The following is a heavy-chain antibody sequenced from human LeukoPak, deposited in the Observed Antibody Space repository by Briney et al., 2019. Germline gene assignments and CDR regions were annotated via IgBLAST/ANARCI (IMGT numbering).Heavy chain of an antibody. CDR1: GGSFSGYY. D-gene: IGHD2-2*01. CDR2: INHSGST. CDR3: ARGPGHIVVVPAALDAFDI. V-gene: IGHV4-34*01. Sequence: PSETLSLTCAVYGGSFSGYYWSWIRQPPGKGLEWIGEINHSGSTNYNPSLKSRVTISVDTSKNQFSLKLSSVTAADTAVYYCARGPGHIVVVPAALDAFDIWGQGTMVTVSS. J-gene: IGHJ3*02.